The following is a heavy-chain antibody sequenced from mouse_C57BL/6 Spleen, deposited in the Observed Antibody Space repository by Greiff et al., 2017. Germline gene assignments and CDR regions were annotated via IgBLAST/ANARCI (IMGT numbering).Heavy chain of an antibody. CDR3: ARREDYEYDEDY. CDR1: GYTFTSYG. Sequence: QVQLQQSGAELARPGASVKLSCKASGYTFTSYGISWVKQRTGQGLEWIGEIYPRSGNTYYNEKFKGKATLTADKSSSTAYMELRSLTSEDSAVYFCARREDYEYDEDYWGQGTTLTVSS. D-gene: IGHD2-4*01. CDR2: IYPRSGNT. V-gene: IGHV1-81*01. J-gene: IGHJ2*01.